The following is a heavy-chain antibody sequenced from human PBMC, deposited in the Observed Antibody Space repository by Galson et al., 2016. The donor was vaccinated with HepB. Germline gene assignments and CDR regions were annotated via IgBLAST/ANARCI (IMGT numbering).Heavy chain of an antibody. CDR3: TPLPTGQQPYYFDL. D-gene: IGHD6-13*01. J-gene: IGHJ6*03. V-gene: IGHV3-15*01. CDR1: GFTFSSFS. Sequence: SLRLSCAASGFTFSSFSMNWVRQAPGKGLEWVGRMKSILDGGSTDYAAPVKGRFTISRDDAKNTVYLQMKRLRMDDTATYYCTPLPTGQQPYYFDLWGKGTTVTVSS. CDR2: MKSILDGGST.